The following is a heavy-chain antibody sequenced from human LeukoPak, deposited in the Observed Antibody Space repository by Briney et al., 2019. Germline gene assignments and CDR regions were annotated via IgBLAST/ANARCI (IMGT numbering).Heavy chain of an antibody. CDR2: IYHSGST. CDR1: GGSISSGGYS. V-gene: IGHV4-30-2*01. J-gene: IGHJ5*02. D-gene: IGHD3-22*01. Sequence: PSETLSLTCAVSGGSISSGGYSWSWLRQPPGKGLEWIGYIYHSGSTYYNPSLKSRVTISVDRSKNQFSLKLSSVTAADTAVYYCARGLVYYYDTNWFDPWGQGTLVTVSS. CDR3: ARGLVYYYDTNWFDP.